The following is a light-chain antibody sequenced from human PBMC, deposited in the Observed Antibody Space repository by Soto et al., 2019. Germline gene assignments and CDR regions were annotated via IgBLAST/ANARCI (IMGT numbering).Light chain of an antibody. CDR2: EVT. J-gene: IGLJ1*01. Sequence: QSVLTQPASVSGSPGQSITISCTGTSGDIGSYNRVSWYQQHPGKAPKLIIYEVTDRPSGVSNRFSGPKSGNTASLTISGLQAXDEAEYYCSSYTNINTRACVFGTGTKV. CDR1: SGDIGSYNR. V-gene: IGLV2-14*01. CDR3: SSYTNINTRACV.